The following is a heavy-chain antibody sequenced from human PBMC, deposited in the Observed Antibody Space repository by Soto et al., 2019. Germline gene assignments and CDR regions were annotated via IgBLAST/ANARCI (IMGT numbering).Heavy chain of an antibody. V-gene: IGHV1-18*01. J-gene: IGHJ4*02. CDR2: ISTYNGNT. Sequence: QVQLVQSGAEVKKPGASVKVSCKASGYTFTSYGISWVRQAPGQGREWMGWISTYNGNTKYAQMLQGRVTMTTDTALSTAYMEVRSLRSDDTAVFYCAREMVRGVGSDYWGQGTLVTVSS. D-gene: IGHD3-10*01. CDR3: AREMVRGVGSDY. CDR1: GYTFTSYG.